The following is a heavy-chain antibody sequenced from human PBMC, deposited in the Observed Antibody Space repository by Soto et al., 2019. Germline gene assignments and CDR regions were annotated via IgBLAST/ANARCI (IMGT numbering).Heavy chain of an antibody. D-gene: IGHD2-2*01. CDR1: RFTFTDYA. V-gene: IGHV1-3*01. CDR2: INAGNGNT. CDR3: ARDCITTTCHDYFDY. J-gene: IGHJ4*02. Sequence: ASVKVSCKASRFTFTDYAIHWIRQAPGQRLEWMGWINAGNGNTKYSQNFQGRLTITRDTSASAAYMELRSLRSEDTAIYFCARDCITTTCHDYFDYWGQGTLVTVSS.